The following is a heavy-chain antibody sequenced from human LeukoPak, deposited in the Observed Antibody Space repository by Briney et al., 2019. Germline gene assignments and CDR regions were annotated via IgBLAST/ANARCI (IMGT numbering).Heavy chain of an antibody. D-gene: IGHD3-10*01. CDR3: TTYGSGRKFDY. CDR1: GFSFSDAW. V-gene: IGHV3-15*04. CDR2: IESKTDGGTT. Sequence: PGGSLTLSCAVSGFSFSDAWMSWVRQIPGEGLEWVGRIESKTDGGTTDYAAPVKGRFTISRDDSTNTLYLQMNSLKSEDTAVYYCTTYGSGRKFDYWGQGILVTVSS. J-gene: IGHJ4*02.